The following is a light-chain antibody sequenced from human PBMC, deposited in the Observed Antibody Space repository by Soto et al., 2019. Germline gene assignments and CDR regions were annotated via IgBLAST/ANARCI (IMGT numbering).Light chain of an antibody. CDR2: QVT. Sequence: QSALTQPASVSGSPGQSITISYTGTSSDVGNYNLVSWYQQHPGKAPKLLLYQVTERPSGVSDRFSGSKSGKTASLTISGLQADDEADYHCCSYAGSSTYVFGTGTKVTVL. J-gene: IGLJ1*01. CDR1: SSDVGNYNL. V-gene: IGLV2-23*02. CDR3: CSYAGSSTYV.